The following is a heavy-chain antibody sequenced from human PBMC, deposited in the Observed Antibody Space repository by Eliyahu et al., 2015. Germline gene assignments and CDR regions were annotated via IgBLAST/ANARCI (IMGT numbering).Heavy chain of an antibody. J-gene: IGHJ6*03. V-gene: IGHV1-18*01. D-gene: IGHD3-22*01. CDR2: ISAYNGNT. Sequence: QVQLVQSGAEVKKPGASVKVSCKASGYTFTSYGISWVRXAPGQRLEWMGWISAYNGNTNYAQKLQGRVTMTTDTSTSTAYMELRSLRSDDTAVYYCARGGPNYYDSSGYYYIDYYYYMDVWGKGTTVTVSS. CDR1: GYTFTSYG. CDR3: ARGGPNYYDSSGYYYIDYYYYMDV.